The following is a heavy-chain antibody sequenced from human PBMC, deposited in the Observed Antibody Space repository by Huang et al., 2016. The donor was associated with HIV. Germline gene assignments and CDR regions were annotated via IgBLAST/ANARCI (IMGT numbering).Heavy chain of an antibody. Sequence: QVQLVQSGAEVKTPGSSVKVSCKASGGTFSKYAISWVRKAPGQGLEWMGGISPMVGTPNYARKFQGRVTMTADDSTSTTYVEVSSLRSEDTAVYYCARGQLGSYGDYDVLYWGQGTLVTVSS. CDR1: GGTFSKYA. D-gene: IGHD4-17*01. CDR3: ARGQLGSYGDYDVLY. CDR2: ISPMVGTP. J-gene: IGHJ4*02. V-gene: IGHV1-69*13.